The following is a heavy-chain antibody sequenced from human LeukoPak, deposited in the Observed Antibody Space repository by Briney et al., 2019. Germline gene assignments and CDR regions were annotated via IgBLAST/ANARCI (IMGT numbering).Heavy chain of an antibody. Sequence: PGGSLRLSCAASGFTFSNHAMSWVRQAPGKGLEWVSVIGDSGGSTYYADSVKGWFTISRDNSKNTLYLQMNSLRADDTAVYHCAKGGASSPYTYIDVWGKGTTVIVSS. D-gene: IGHD6-6*01. CDR3: AKGGASSPYTYIDV. CDR1: GFTFSNHA. CDR2: IGDSGGST. V-gene: IGHV3-23*01. J-gene: IGHJ6*04.